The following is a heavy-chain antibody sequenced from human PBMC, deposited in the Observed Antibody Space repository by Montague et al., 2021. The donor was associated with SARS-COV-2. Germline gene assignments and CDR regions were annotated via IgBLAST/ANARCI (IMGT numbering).Heavy chain of an antibody. J-gene: IGHJ6*02. Sequence: SETLSLTCTVSGGSISGYYWSWIRQSPGKGLEWIGYIYYSGSTKYNPFLESRVTVSVDRSKNQVSLKLSSVTPADTAVYYCARLLRSCSNGVCRTYYYCVMDVWGQGTTVTVSS. D-gene: IGHD2-8*01. V-gene: IGHV4-59*01. CDR2: IYYSGST. CDR1: GGSISGYY. CDR3: ARLLRSCSNGVCRTYYYCVMDV.